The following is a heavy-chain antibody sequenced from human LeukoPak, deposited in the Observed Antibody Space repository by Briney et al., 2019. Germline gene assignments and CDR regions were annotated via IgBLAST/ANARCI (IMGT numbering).Heavy chain of an antibody. V-gene: IGHV4-34*01. Sequence: SETLSLTCAVYGGSFSGYYWSWIRQPPGKGLEWIGSIYYSGSTYYNPSLKSRVTISVDTSKNQFSLKLSSVTAADTAVYYCARHGTLAALDYWGQGTLVTVSS. CDR1: GGSFSGYY. D-gene: IGHD6-13*01. J-gene: IGHJ4*02. CDR3: ARHGTLAALDY. CDR2: IYYSGST.